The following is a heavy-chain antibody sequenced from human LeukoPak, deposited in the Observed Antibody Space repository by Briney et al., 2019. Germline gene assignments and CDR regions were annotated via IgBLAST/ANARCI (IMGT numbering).Heavy chain of an antibody. CDR1: GYTFTTYA. CDR2: INTNTGNP. J-gene: IGHJ5*02. D-gene: IGHD3-10*01. V-gene: IGHV7-4-1*02. Sequence: ASVKVSCKASGYTFTTYAINWVRQAPGQGLEWMGWINTNTGNPTYAQGFTGRFVFSLDTSVSTTYLQITSLKGDDTAVYYCARANLWFGELGWIDPWGQGTLVTVSS. CDR3: ARANLWFGELGWIDP.